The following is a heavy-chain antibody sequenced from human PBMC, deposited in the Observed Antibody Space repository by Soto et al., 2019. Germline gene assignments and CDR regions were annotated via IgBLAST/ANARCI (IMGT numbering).Heavy chain of an antibody. D-gene: IGHD3-3*01. Sequence: ASVKVSCKVSGYTLTELSMHWVRQAPGKGLEWMGGFDPEDGETIYAQKFQGRVTMTEDTSTDTAYMELSSLRSEDTAVFYCATDTPIYDFWRYGMDVWGQGTTVTVSS. V-gene: IGHV1-24*01. CDR3: ATDTPIYDFWRYGMDV. J-gene: IGHJ6*02. CDR1: GYTLTELS. CDR2: FDPEDGET.